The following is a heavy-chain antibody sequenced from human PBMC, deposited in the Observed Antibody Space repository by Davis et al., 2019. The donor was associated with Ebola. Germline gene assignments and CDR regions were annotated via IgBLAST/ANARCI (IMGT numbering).Heavy chain of an antibody. Sequence: MPSETLSLTCTVSSGSISSGDYYWSWIRQPPGKGLEWIGYIYYSGSTYYNPSLKSRVTISVDTSKNQFSLKLSSVTAADTAVYYCARRPAVYYYYYGMDVWGQETTVTVSS. CDR2: IYYSGST. CDR1: SGSISSGDYY. V-gene: IGHV4-30-4*01. J-gene: IGHJ6*02. CDR3: ARRPAVYYYYYGMDV.